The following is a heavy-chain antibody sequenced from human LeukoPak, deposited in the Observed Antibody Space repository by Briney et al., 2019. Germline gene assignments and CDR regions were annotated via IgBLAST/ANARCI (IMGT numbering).Heavy chain of an antibody. D-gene: IGHD2-15*01. CDR2: IKRRADGGTR. CDR1: GFSFSNAW. J-gene: IGHJ4*02. Sequence: GGSLRLSCVASGFSFSNAWMSWVRQSPGRGLEWIGRIKRRADGGTREYAAPVKGRFFLSRDDSKKTVYLQMNSLKADDTGVYYCTTEGSADDYWGQGTLVTVSS. V-gene: IGHV3-15*01. CDR3: TTEGSADDY.